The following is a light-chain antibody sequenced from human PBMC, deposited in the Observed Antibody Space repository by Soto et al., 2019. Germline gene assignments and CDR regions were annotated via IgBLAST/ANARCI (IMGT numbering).Light chain of an antibody. CDR1: SSDVGGYNY. V-gene: IGLV2-14*01. J-gene: IGLJ1*01. CDR2: EVS. CDR3: SSYTGSSTLGV. Sequence: QSALTQPASVSGSPGRSITISCTGTSSDVGGYNYVSWYQQHPGKAPKLMIYEVSNRPSGVSNRFSGSKSGNTASLTISGLQAEDEADYYCSSYTGSSTLGVFGTGTKVTVL.